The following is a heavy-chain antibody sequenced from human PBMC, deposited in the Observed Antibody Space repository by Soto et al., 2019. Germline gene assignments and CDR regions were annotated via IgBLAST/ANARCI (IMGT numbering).Heavy chain of an antibody. D-gene: IGHD2-2*03. CDR2: IHYSGNS. J-gene: IGHJ5*02. CDR1: GGSISGGDDY. Sequence: SETLSLTCSVSGGSISGGDDYWSWIRQQPGKSLQRIGYIHYSGNSYSNPSLKNRVTISVDTSKNQFSLRLSSVTAAVTAVYYCVRAAGYCSTTSCPPMEAFWFDPWGQGILVTVSS. V-gene: IGHV4-31*02. CDR3: VRAAGYCSTTSCPPMEAFWFDP.